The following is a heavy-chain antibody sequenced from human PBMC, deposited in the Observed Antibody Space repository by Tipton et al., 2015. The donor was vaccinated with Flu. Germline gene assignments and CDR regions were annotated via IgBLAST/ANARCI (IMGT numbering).Heavy chain of an antibody. CDR2: MRQDGSEK. D-gene: IGHD2-15*01. CDR1: GFTFSNYW. Sequence: SLRLSCEASGFTFSNYWMSWVRQAPGKGLEWVANMRQDGSEKYYVDSLKGRFTISRDNAKNSLYLQMKSLRAEDTAVYYCAREDILSQNDHVGLDVWGQGTTVTVSS. J-gene: IGHJ6*02. CDR3: AREDILSQNDHVGLDV. V-gene: IGHV3-7*01.